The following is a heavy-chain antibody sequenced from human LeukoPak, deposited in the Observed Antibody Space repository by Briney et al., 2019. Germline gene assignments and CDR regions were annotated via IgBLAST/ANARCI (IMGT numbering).Heavy chain of an antibody. CDR3: ARDPYSGNYGAYYYYYMDV. CDR1: GFTFNTYT. D-gene: IGHD1-26*01. V-gene: IGHV3-21*06. Sequence: PGGSLRLSCAASGFTFNTYTMNWVRQAPGKGLEWVSSITASSTAIYSADSVKGRFTISRDNAKNSLYLQMDSLRVEDTAEYYCARDPYSGNYGAYYYYYMDVWGKGTKVSVSS. J-gene: IGHJ6*03. CDR2: ITASSTAI.